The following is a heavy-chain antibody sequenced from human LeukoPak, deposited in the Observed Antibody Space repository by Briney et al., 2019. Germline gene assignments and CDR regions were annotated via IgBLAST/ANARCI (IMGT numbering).Heavy chain of an antibody. CDR3: ARLPTRGAEYFQH. J-gene: IGHJ1*01. CDR1: GYTFTSYA. CDR2: INTNTGNP. Sequence: ASVKVSCKISGYTFTSYAMNWVRQAPGQGLEWMGWINTNTGNPTYAQGFTGRFVFSSDTSVSTAYLQITSLKAEDTAVYYCARLPTRGAEYFQHWGQGTLVTVSS. V-gene: IGHV7-4-1*02.